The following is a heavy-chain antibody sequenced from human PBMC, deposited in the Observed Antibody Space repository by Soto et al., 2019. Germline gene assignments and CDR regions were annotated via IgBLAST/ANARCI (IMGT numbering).Heavy chain of an antibody. CDR1: DASISIAYYY. CDR2: IYYSGRT. J-gene: IGHJ5*02. CDR3: VRQRTTVVKQAYMHH. V-gene: IGHV4-39*01. Sequence: PSEPLSLTFIGSDASISIAYYYWCWIRQPPGQGLEWIGSIYYSGRTYYNPSFKSRVTISIDTSKNQFSLKLSSVTATETAVYYAVRQRTTVVKQAYMHHWGQGT. D-gene: IGHD2-21*01.